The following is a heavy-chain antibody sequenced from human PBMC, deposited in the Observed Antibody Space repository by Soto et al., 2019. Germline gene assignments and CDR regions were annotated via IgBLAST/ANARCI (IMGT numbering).Heavy chain of an antibody. V-gene: IGHV3-23*01. CDR2: ISGSGGST. J-gene: IGHJ4*02. CDR3: AKVGTYYDFWSGYFDY. D-gene: IGHD3-3*01. CDR1: GFTFSSYA. Sequence: VGSLRLSCAASGFTFSSYAMSWVRQAPGKGLEWVSAISGSGGSTYYADSVKGRFTISRDNSKNTLYLQMNSLRAEDAAVYYCAKVGTYYDFWSGYFDYWGQGTLVTVSS.